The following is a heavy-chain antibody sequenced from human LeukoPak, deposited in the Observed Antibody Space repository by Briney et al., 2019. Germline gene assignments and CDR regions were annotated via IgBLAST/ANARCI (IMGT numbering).Heavy chain of an antibody. CDR2: ISYDGSNK. J-gene: IGHJ6*03. Sequence: PGGSLRLSCAASGFTFSSYAMHWVRQAPGKGLEWVAVISYDGSNKYYADSVKGRFTISRDNSKNTLYLQMNSLRAEDTAVYYCATRQYSSSWYVTYYYMDVWGKGTTVTISS. D-gene: IGHD6-13*01. V-gene: IGHV3-30*14. CDR3: ATRQYSSSWYVTYYYMDV. CDR1: GFTFSSYA.